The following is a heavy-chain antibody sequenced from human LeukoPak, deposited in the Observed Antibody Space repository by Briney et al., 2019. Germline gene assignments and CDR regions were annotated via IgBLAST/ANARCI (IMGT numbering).Heavy chain of an antibody. Sequence: ASVTVSCKASGGTFISYAISWVRQAPGQGLEWMGGIIPIFGTANYAQKFQGRVTITADESTSTAYMELSSLRSEDTAVCYCAREAVPAAIGYYGMDVWGQGTTVTVSS. D-gene: IGHD2-2*02. CDR2: IIPIFGTA. CDR3: AREAVPAAIGYYGMDV. J-gene: IGHJ6*02. CDR1: GGTFISYA. V-gene: IGHV1-69*01.